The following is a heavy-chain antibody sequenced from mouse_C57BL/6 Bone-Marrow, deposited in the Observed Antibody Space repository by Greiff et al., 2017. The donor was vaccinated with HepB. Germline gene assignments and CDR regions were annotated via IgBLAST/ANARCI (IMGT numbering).Heavy chain of an antibody. J-gene: IGHJ3*01. CDR2: IYPGDGDT. D-gene: IGHD4-1*01. Sequence: QVTLKVSGPQLVKPGASVKISCKASGYAFSSSWMNWVKQRPGKGLEWIGRIYPGDGDTNYNGKFKGKATLTADKSSSTAYMQLSSLTSEDSAVYFCASSGVWFAYWGQGTLVTVSA. CDR3: ASSGVWFAY. V-gene: IGHV1-82*01. CDR1: GYAFSSSW.